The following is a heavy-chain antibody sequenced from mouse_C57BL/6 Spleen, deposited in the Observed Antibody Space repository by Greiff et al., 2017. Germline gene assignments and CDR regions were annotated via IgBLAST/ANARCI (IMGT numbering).Heavy chain of an antibody. Sequence: EVQLQESGPGLAKPSQTLSLTCSVTGYSITNDYWNWIRKFPGNKLEYMGYISYSGSTYYNPSLKSRISITRDTSKNQYYLQLNSVTTEDTATYYCARYSYYYGSSPWYFDVWGTGTTVTVSS. CDR1: GYSITNDY. V-gene: IGHV3-8*01. J-gene: IGHJ1*03. D-gene: IGHD1-1*01. CDR3: ARYSYYYGSSPWYFDV. CDR2: ISYSGST.